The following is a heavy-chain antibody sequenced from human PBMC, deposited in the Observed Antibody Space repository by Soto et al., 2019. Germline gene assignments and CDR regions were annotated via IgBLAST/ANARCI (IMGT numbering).Heavy chain of an antibody. Sequence: QVQLQESGPGLVRPSQTLSLTCSVSGASIYNGGYFWSWIRQSPGKGLEWIGRIHNSGSPYNNPSLKSRVTISADTSMNQFSLALTSVTAADTAMYYCARGPTTETVDSWGQGILVTVSS. CDR3: ARGPTTETVDS. CDR1: GASIYNGGYF. CDR2: IHNSGSP. V-gene: IGHV4-30-4*01. J-gene: IGHJ4*02.